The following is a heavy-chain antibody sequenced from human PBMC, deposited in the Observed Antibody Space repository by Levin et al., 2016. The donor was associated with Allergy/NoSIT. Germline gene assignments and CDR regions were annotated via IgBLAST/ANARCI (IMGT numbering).Heavy chain of an antibody. V-gene: IGHV3-7*01. CDR3: ARDRRNYYGSGSPNYYYGMDV. Sequence: WIRQPPGKGLEWVANIKQDGSEKYYVDSVKGRFTISRDNAKNSLYLQMNSLRAEDTAVYYCARDRRNYYGSGSPNYYYGMDVWGQGTTVTVSS. D-gene: IGHD3-10*01. J-gene: IGHJ6*02. CDR2: IKQDGSEK.